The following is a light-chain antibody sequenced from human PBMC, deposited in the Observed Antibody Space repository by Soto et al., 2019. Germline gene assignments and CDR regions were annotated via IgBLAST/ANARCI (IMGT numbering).Light chain of an antibody. V-gene: IGKV1-5*01. Sequence: DIQMTQSPSTLSASVGDRVTITCRANQSMSSWLAWYQQKPGKAPKLLIYDASSLQSGVPSRFSGSGSGTDFPLIIGRLQLDNFGAYYCKQYYSYPSFGKGPKVEIK. J-gene: IGKJ1*01. CDR2: DAS. CDR1: QSMSSW. CDR3: KQYYSYPS.